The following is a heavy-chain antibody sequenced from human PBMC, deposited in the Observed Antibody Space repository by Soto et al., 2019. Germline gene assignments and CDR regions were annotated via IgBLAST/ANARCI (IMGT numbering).Heavy chain of an antibody. V-gene: IGHV3-23*04. J-gene: IGHJ4*02. Sequence: EVQLVESGGGLVQPGGSLRLSCVASGYTFTNYAMMWVRQAPGKGLEWLSSISGYSGTTYYADSVKGRFTLSRDTSRNTVYLQINSLRAEDTAVYYCARDLRTASGWYAPGYWGQGTLVTVSS. CDR1: GYTFTNYA. CDR3: ARDLRTASGWYAPGY. CDR2: ISGYSGTT. D-gene: IGHD6-19*01.